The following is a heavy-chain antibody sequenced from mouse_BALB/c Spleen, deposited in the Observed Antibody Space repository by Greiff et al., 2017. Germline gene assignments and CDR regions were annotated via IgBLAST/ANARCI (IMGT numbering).Heavy chain of an antibody. CDR1: GFTFTDYY. CDR3: ARDSPIYYDYDGAY. D-gene: IGHD2-4*01. J-gene: IGHJ3*01. V-gene: IGHV7-3*02. CDR2: IRNKANGYTT. Sequence: EVKLMESGGGLVQPGGSLRLSCATSGFTFTDYYMSWVRQPPGKALEWLGFIRNKANGYTTEYSASVKGRFTISRDNSQSILYLQMNTLRAEDSATYYCARDSPIYYDYDGAYWGQGTLVTVSA.